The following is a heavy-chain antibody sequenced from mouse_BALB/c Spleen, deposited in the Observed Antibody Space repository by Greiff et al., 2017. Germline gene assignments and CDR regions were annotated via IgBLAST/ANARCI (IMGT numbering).Heavy chain of an antibody. J-gene: IGHJ3*01. Sequence: EVQLVESGGGLVQPGGSLKLSCAASGFTFSSYGMSWVRQTPDKRLELVATINSNGGSTYYPDSVKGRFTISRDNAKNTLYLQMSSLKSEDTAMYYCAREDYGFAYWGQGTLVTVSA. V-gene: IGHV5-6-3*01. CDR1: GFTFSSYG. D-gene: IGHD2-4*01. CDR2: INSNGGST. CDR3: AREDYGFAY.